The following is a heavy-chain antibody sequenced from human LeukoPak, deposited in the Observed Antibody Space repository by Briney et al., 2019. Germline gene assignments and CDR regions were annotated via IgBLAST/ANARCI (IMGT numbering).Heavy chain of an antibody. V-gene: IGHV4-59*08. J-gene: IGHJ6*02. D-gene: IGHD5-12*01. CDR3: ARSRWLGDGMDV. Sequence: SETLSLTCTVSGGSISSYYWSWIRRPPGKGLEWIGYIYYSGSTNYNPSLKSRVTISVDTSKNQFSLKLSSVTAADTAVYYCARSRWLGDGMDVWGQGTTVTVSS. CDR1: GGSISSYY. CDR2: IYYSGST.